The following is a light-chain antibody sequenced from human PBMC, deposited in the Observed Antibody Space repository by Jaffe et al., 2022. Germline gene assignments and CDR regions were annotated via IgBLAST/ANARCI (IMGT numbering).Light chain of an antibody. CDR1: NIGSKS. Sequence: SYVLTQPPSVSVAPGQTARITCGGNNIGSKSVHWYQQKAGQAPVLVVHDDSDRPSGIPERFSGSNSGDTATLTISRVEAGDEADYFCQLWDSSTDLYVFGIGTKVTVL. CDR3: QLWDSSTDLYV. J-gene: IGLJ1*01. CDR2: DDS. V-gene: IGLV3-21*02.